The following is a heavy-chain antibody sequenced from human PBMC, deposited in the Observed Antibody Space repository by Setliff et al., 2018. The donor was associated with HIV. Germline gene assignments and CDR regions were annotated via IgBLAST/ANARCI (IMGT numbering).Heavy chain of an antibody. D-gene: IGHD3-3*01. Sequence: PSETLSLTCTVSGGSISSSSYYWGWIRQPPGKGLEWIGSIYYSGRTYYNPSLKSRVTISVDTSKKQFSLKLSSVTAADTAVYYCARLREGYNFWSGYSYYYYYMDVWGKGTTVTAP. CDR1: GGSISSSSYY. V-gene: IGHV4-39*01. CDR3: ARLREGYNFWSGYSYYYYYMDV. J-gene: IGHJ6*03. CDR2: IYYSGRT.